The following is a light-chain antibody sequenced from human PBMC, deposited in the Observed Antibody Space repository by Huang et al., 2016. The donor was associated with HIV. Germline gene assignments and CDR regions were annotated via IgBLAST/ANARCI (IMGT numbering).Light chain of an antibody. CDR1: QNITKS. J-gene: IGKJ1*01. V-gene: IGKV1-39*01. CDR3: QQSFSVPRT. Sequence: DIQMTQSPPSLSASVGDRVTFTCRANQNITKSLNWYQQKPGKAPKLLIYTASTLESGVTSRFSGGGSGSRFTLNITNLQPEDFATYYCQQSFSVPRTFG. CDR2: TAS.